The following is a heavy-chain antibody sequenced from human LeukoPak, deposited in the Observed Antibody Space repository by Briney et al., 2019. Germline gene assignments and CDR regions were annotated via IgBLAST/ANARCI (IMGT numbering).Heavy chain of an antibody. CDR1: GYTFTSYY. D-gene: IGHD2-15*01. V-gene: IGHV1-46*01. J-gene: IGHJ4*02. Sequence: ASVKVSCKASGYTFTSYYMHWVRQAPGQGLEWMGIINPSGGSTSYAQRFQGRVTMTRDTSTSTVYMELSSLRSEDTAVYYCASAVVAATPDYWGQGTLVTVSS. CDR3: ASAVVAATPDY. CDR2: INPSGGST.